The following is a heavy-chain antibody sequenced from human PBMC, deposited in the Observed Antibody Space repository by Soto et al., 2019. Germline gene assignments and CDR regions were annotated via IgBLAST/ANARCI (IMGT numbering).Heavy chain of an antibody. CDR2: IYPGDSDT. Sequence: GESLKISCKGSGYSFTSYWIGWVRQMPGKGLEWMGIIYPGDSDTRYSPSFQGQVTISADKSISTAYLQWSSLKASDTAMYYCARPRSYGSGSVSKDYGMDVWGQGTTVTVSS. J-gene: IGHJ6*02. CDR3: ARPRSYGSGSVSKDYGMDV. D-gene: IGHD3-10*01. CDR1: GYSFTSYW. V-gene: IGHV5-51*01.